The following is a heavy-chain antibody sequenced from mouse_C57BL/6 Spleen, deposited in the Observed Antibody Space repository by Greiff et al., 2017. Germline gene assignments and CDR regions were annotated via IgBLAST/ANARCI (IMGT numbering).Heavy chain of an antibody. CDR3: AREGKYYGSTYYYAMDY. J-gene: IGHJ4*01. V-gene: IGHV1-39*01. CDR1: GYSFTDYN. D-gene: IGHD1-1*01. Sequence: EVQLLESGPELVKPGASVKISCKASGYSFTDYNMNWVKQSNGKSLEWIGVINPNYGTTSSNQKFKGKATLTVAQSSNTAYMQLNILTSEDSAVYYCAREGKYYGSTYYYAMDYWGQGTSVTVSS. CDR2: INPNYGTT.